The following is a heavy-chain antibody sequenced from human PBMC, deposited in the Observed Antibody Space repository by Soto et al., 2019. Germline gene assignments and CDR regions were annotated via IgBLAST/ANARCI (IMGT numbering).Heavy chain of an antibody. Sequence: EVQLLESGGGLVQPGGSLRLSCAASGFTFSSYAMSWVRQAPGKGLEWVSAISGSGGSTYYADSVNGRFTISRDNSKNTLYLQMNSLRADDTSVYYCVWCGGRDDFDIWGQGTIVTVSS. D-gene: IGHD2-8*01. CDR2: ISGSGGST. CDR3: VWCGGRDDFDI. CDR1: GFTFSSYA. J-gene: IGHJ3*02. V-gene: IGHV3-23*01.